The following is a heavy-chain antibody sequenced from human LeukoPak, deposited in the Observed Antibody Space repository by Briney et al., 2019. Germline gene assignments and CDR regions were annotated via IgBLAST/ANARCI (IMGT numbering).Heavy chain of an antibody. J-gene: IGHJ4*02. CDR2: INPGGGST. CDR3: ARVSLGTIIVATMFFDY. CDR1: GYTFITYY. D-gene: IGHD5-12*01. V-gene: IGHV1-46*01. Sequence: ASVKVSCKASGYTFITYYMYWVRQAPGQGLEWMGIINPGGGSTGYAQKFQGRVTMTRDMSTSTVYMELSSLRSEDTAVYYCARVSLGTIIVATMFFDYWGQGTLVTVSS.